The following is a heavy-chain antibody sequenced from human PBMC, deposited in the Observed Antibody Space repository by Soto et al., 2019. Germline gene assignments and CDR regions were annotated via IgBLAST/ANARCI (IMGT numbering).Heavy chain of an antibody. V-gene: IGHV3-33*01. Sequence: QVQLVESGGGVVQPGRSLRLSCAASGFTFSSYAMHWVRQAPGKGLEWVAVIYFDGSNKYYADSVKGRFTISRDNSKNTLYLQMNSLRAEDTAVYHCARGRCSGGSCYSTLVYWGQGTLVTVSS. D-gene: IGHD2-15*01. CDR1: GFTFSSYA. J-gene: IGHJ4*02. CDR3: ARGRCSGGSCYSTLVY. CDR2: IYFDGSNK.